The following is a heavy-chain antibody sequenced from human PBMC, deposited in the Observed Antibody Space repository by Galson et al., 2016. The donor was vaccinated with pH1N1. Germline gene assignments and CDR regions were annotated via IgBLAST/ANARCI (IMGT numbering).Heavy chain of an antibody. CDR3: VRPGNFDGDRRGAFDL. D-gene: IGHD2-21*02. J-gene: IGHJ3*01. V-gene: IGHV3-48*04. CDR2: ITYTSGTL. CDR1: GFTFNTWH. Sequence: SLRLSCAASGFTFNTWHMDWVRQAPGKGLEWISFITYTSGTLYYADSVKGRFTVSRDNAKNSLYLQMDSLRVEDTAVYYCVRPGNFDGDRRGAFDLWGQGTMVTVSP.